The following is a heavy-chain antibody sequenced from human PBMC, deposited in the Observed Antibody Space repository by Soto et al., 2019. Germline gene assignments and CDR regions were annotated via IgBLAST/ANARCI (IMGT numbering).Heavy chain of an antibody. D-gene: IGHD1-1*01. CDR1: GFIFKHHA. CDR3: AIDGQQLAPYAMDV. V-gene: IGHV3-33*01. J-gene: IGHJ6*02. CDR2: IWYDGSHT. Sequence: QVQLVESGGGVVQPGRSLRLSCAASGFIFKHHAMHWVRQAAGKGLEWVAQIWYDGSHTYYTDSVKGRFTISRDNLKDMVYLQMDSLRAEDTAVYYFAIDGQQLAPYAMDVWGQGTTITVSS.